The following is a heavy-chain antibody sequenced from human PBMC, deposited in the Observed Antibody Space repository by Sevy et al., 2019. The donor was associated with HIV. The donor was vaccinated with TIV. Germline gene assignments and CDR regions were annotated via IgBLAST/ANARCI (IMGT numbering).Heavy chain of an antibody. J-gene: IGHJ6*02. V-gene: IGHV1-2*06. Sequence: ASVKVSCKASGYTFTDEYLHWVRQAPGQGLEWIGRIFPNSGVTKSAQRFRGRVTMTRDTSISTAYMELSGVRSDDTAVYYCARDAGGGTTNAGLDVWGQGTTVTVSS. CDR2: IFPNSGVT. CDR3: ARDAGGGTTNAGLDV. D-gene: IGHD1-7*01. CDR1: GYTFTDEY.